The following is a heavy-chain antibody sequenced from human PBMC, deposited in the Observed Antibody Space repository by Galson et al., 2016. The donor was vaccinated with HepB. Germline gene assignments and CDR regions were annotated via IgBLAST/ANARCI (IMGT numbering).Heavy chain of an antibody. J-gene: IGHJ4*02. D-gene: IGHD4-17*01. CDR3: ARAAGDYGNDGFPNFDY. Sequence: SCKASGYTFSSYAMVWVRQAPGKGLEWISAISGSDGRTYYADSVKGRFTISRDNSKNTLFLQMSSLRVEDTAVYFCARAAGDYGNDGFPNFDYWGQGTLVTVSS. V-gene: IGHV3-23*01. CDR2: ISGSDGRT. CDR1: GYTFSSYA.